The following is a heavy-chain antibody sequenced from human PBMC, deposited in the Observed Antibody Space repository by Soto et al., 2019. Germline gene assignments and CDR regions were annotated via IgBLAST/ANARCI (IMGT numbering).Heavy chain of an antibody. CDR1: RFTVSSNY. V-gene: IGHV3-66*01. CDR3: ARGDSSGYSFDY. D-gene: IGHD3-22*01. CDR2: IYSGGST. Sequence: EVQLVESGGGLVQPGGSLRLSCAASRFTVSSNYMSWVRQAPGKGLEWVSLIYSGGSTYYADSVKGRFTISRDNSKNTLYLQMNSLRAEDTAVYYCARGDSSGYSFDYWGQGTLVTVSS. J-gene: IGHJ4*02.